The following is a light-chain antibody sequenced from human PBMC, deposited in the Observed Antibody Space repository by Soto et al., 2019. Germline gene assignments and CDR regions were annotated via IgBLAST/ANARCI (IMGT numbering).Light chain of an antibody. CDR2: SYN. CDR3: AAWDDSLSGYV. J-gene: IGLJ1*01. V-gene: IGLV1-47*02. Sequence: QSVLTQPPSVSGAPGQRVTMSCTGSNSNIGAGYDVHWYQQLPGTAPKLLIYSYNQRPSGVPDRFSGSKSGTSASLAISGLRSEDEADYYCAAWDDSLSGYVFGTGTKLTVL. CDR1: NSNIGAGYD.